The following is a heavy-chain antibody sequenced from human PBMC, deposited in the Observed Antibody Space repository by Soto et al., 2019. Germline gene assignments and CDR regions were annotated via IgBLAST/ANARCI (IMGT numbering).Heavy chain of an antibody. CDR3: AKGHVGADFTN. D-gene: IGHD1-26*01. CDR1: GFTCSSYG. Sequence: QVQLVESGGGVVQPGRSLRLSCAASGFTCSSYGMHWVRQAPGKGLEWVAVISYDGSSKYYADSVKGRFTISRDNSKNTLYLKMNSLRAWDTAVYYCAKGHVGADFTNWGQGTLVTVSS. CDR2: ISYDGSSK. J-gene: IGHJ4*02. V-gene: IGHV3-30*18.